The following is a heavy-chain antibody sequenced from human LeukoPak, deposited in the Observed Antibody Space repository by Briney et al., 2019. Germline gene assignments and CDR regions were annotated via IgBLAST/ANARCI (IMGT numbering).Heavy chain of an antibody. CDR3: ARDGRYSNSWPDY. J-gene: IGHJ4*02. CDR1: EFTPADYT. Sequence: RTGGSLRPSCAPSEFTPADYTTSWGRQAPQKGQGRVFGITWNAGSTGYADSVKGRFTISRDNTKHSLYLQMNGVRVEDTALYYCARDGRYSNSWPDYWGQGTLVTVSS. CDR2: ITWNAGST. D-gene: IGHD6-13*01. V-gene: IGHV3-20*04.